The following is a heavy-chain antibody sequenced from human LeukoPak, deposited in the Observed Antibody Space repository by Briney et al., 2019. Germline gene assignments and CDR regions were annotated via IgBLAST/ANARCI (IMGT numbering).Heavy chain of an antibody. V-gene: IGHV3-30*02. CDR3: AKDQPMAYFDY. CDR2: IRSDGSIK. Sequence: PGGSLRLSCAASGFTFSNYGMHWVRQAPGMGLEWVAFIRSDGSIKYYADSVKGRFTISRDNSKNTLYLQMNSLRAEDTAMYFCAKDQPMAYFDYWGQGTLVTVSS. J-gene: IGHJ4*02. CDR1: GFTFSNYG. D-gene: IGHD3-10*01.